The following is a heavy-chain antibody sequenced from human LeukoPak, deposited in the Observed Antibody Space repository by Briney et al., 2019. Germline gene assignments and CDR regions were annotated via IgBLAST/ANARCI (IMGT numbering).Heavy chain of an antibody. Sequence: SVKVSCKVSGYTLTELSMHWVRQAPGKGLEWMGGFDPEDGETIYAQKFQGRVTMTEDTSTDTAYMELSSLRSEDTAVYYCATGFGIVATTGFDYWGQGTLVTVSS. D-gene: IGHD5-12*01. CDR3: ATGFGIVATTGFDY. CDR2: FDPEDGET. CDR1: GYTLTELS. J-gene: IGHJ4*02. V-gene: IGHV1-24*01.